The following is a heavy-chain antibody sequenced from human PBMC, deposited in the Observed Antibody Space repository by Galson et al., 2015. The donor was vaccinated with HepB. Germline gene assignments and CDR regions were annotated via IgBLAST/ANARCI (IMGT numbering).Heavy chain of an antibody. V-gene: IGHV5-51*03. CDR2: IYPGDSDT. J-gene: IGHJ4*02. Sequence: QSGAEVKKPGESLKISCKGSGYSFTSYWIGWVRQMPGKGLEWMGIIYPGDSDTRYSPSFQGQVTISADKSISTAYLQWSSLKASDTAMYYCARRSGGYYDSSGQGDLDYWGQGTLVTVSS. CDR3: ARRSGGYYDSSGQGDLDY. D-gene: IGHD3-22*01. CDR1: GYSFTSYW.